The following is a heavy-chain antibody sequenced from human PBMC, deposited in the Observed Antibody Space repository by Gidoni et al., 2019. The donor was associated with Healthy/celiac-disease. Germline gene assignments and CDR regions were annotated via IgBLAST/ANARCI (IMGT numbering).Heavy chain of an antibody. CDR3: ARRFFGVVTSSAGMDV. J-gene: IGHJ6*02. V-gene: IGHV4-34*01. D-gene: IGHD3-3*01. CDR1: GGSFSNYY. CDR2: ISHSGST. Sequence: QVQLQQWGAGLLQPSETLSLTCAGYGGSFSNYYCSWIRHPPGKGLEWIGEISHSGSTNYNPSLKSRVTISVDTSKNQFSLKLSSVTAADTAVYYCARRFFGVVTSSAGMDVWGQGTTVTVSS.